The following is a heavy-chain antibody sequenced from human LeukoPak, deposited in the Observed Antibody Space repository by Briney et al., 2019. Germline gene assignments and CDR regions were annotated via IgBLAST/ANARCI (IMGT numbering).Heavy chain of an antibody. CDR2: IRNDGTIK. V-gene: IGHV3-30*02. Sequence: PGGSLRLSCAASGFTFRTYGMHWVRQAPGKGLEWVAFIRNDGTIKYYADSVKGRFTISRDNSKNTLYLQMNSLRAEDTAVYYCAKDKSDFWSGSSGRWFDPWGQGTLVTVSS. CDR3: AKDKSDFWSGSSGRWFDP. D-gene: IGHD3-3*01. CDR1: GFTFRTYG. J-gene: IGHJ5*02.